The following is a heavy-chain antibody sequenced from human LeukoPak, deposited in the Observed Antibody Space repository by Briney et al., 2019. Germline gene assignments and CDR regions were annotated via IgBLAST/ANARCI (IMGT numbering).Heavy chain of an antibody. CDR3: ARDISLGISSSWNFDY. D-gene: IGHD6-13*01. V-gene: IGHV4-4*07. CDR2: IYTSGST. Sequence: SETLSLTCSVSGGXISSYYCSWIRQPAGKGLEWLGRIYTSGSTNYNPSLKSRVTMSVDTSKNQFSLKLSSVTAADTAVYYCARDISLGISSSWNFDYWGQGTLVTVSS. CDR1: GGXISSYY. J-gene: IGHJ4*02.